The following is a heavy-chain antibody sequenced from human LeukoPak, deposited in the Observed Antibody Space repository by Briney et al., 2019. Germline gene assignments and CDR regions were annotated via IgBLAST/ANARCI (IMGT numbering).Heavy chain of an antibody. Sequence: GGSLRLSCAASGFTFSSYAMSWVRQAPGKGLGWVSAISGSGGSTYYADSVKGRFTISRDNSKNTLYLQMNSLRVEDTAVYYCAKDRGNRDGYNYLAVPQASDYWGQGTLVTVSS. V-gene: IGHV3-23*01. CDR2: ISGSGGST. J-gene: IGHJ4*02. CDR3: AKDRGNRDGYNYLAVPQASDY. CDR1: GFTFSSYA. D-gene: IGHD5-24*01.